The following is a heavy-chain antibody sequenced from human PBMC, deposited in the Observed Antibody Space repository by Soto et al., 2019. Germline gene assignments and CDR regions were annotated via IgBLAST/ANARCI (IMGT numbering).Heavy chain of an antibody. Sequence: SETLSLTCTVSGGSISSSSYYWGWIRQPPGKGLEWIGSIYYSGSTYYNPSLKSRVTISVDTSKNQFSLKLSSVTAADTAVYYCAWPGGYYGSGYYMDVWGKGTTVTVSS. J-gene: IGHJ6*03. CDR3: AWPGGYYGSGYYMDV. CDR2: IYYSGST. CDR1: GGSISSSSYY. D-gene: IGHD3-10*01. V-gene: IGHV4-39*01.